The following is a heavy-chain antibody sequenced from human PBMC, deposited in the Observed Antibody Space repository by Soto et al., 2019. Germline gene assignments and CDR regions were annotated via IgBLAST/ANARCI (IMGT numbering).Heavy chain of an antibody. V-gene: IGHV1-69*01. J-gene: IGHJ6*02. D-gene: IGHD6-19*01. Sequence: QVQLVQSGAEVKKPGSSVKVSCKASGGTFSSYAISWVRQAPGQGLEWMGGIIPIFGTANYAQKFQGRVTITADESTSTAYMELSSLRSEETAVYYCARILASGAGTHYYYGMDVWGQGTTVTVSS. CDR3: ARILASGAGTHYYYGMDV. CDR1: GGTFSSYA. CDR2: IIPIFGTA.